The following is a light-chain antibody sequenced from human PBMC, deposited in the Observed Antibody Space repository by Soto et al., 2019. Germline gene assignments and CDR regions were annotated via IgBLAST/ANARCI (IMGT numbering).Light chain of an antibody. V-gene: IGKV3-11*01. Sequence: ELVFTQSPATLSLSPGERATLSCRASQSVSSYLAWYQQKPGQAPRLLIYDASNRATGIPARFSGSGSGTDFTLTISSLEPEDCAVYYGQQRSNWPWTFGQGTKGDI. CDR3: QQRSNWPWT. CDR2: DAS. J-gene: IGKJ1*01. CDR1: QSVSSY.